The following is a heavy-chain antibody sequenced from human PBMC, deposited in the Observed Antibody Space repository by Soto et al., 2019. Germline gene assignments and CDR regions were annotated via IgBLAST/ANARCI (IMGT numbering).Heavy chain of an antibody. CDR2: IYYSGST. D-gene: IGHD3-22*01. CDR3: ARSLSSGYYPYGCHFDY. Sequence: SETLSLTCTVSGGSISSSSYYWGWIRQPPGKGLEWIATIYYSGSTYYNPSLKSRVTISVDTSKNQFSLKLSSVTAADTAFYYCARSLSSGYYPYGCHFDYWGQGTLVTVSS. V-gene: IGHV4-39*01. J-gene: IGHJ4*02. CDR1: GGSISSSSYY.